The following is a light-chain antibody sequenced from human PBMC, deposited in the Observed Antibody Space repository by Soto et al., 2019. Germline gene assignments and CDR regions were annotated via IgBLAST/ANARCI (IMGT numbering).Light chain of an antibody. CDR1: ISSSHIGHHS. Sequence: QSVVTQPPSVSAAPGQKVTISCSGSISSSHIGHHSVSWYQHLPGTAPKLLIYDNDQRPSGIPARFSGSKSATSATLDITGLQTGDEADYYCGTWDTGLRAYVLGTGTKLTVL. CDR2: DND. J-gene: IGLJ1*01. V-gene: IGLV1-51*01. CDR3: GTWDTGLRAYV.